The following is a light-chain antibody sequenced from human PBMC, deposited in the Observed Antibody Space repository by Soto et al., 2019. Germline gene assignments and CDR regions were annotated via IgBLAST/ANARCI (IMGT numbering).Light chain of an antibody. J-gene: IGKJ5*01. CDR2: GAS. CDR3: QQYSKWPIT. Sequence: EIVITQSPATLSVSPGERATLSCRASQSVSSNLAWYQQKPGQAPRLLIYGASTRATGIPARFSGSGSGTEFSLTISSLQSEDFAVYYCQQYSKWPITFGQGTRLEIK. CDR1: QSVSSN. V-gene: IGKV3-15*01.